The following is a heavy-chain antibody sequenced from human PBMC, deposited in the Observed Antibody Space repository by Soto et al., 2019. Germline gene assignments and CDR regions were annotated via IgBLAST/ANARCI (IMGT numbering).Heavy chain of an antibody. Sequence: ASVKVSCKVSGYTLTELSMHWVRQAPGKGLEWMGGFDPEDGETIYAQKFQGRVTMTEDTSTDTAYMELSSLRSEDTAVYYCATAHDSSGYLGFDYWGQGTLVTVSS. J-gene: IGHJ4*02. CDR2: FDPEDGET. D-gene: IGHD3-22*01. CDR1: GYTLTELS. V-gene: IGHV1-24*01. CDR3: ATAHDSSGYLGFDY.